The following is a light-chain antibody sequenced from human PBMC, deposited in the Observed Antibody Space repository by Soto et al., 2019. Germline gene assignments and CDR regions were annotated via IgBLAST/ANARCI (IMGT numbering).Light chain of an antibody. CDR3: QKYNSAMWT. CDR2: GAS. J-gene: IGKJ1*01. CDR1: LGIANY. V-gene: IGKV1-27*01. Sequence: DIQMTQSPTSLSASVGDRVTISCRASLGIANYVLWYQQRPGKVPKLLIYGASSLLSGVPSRFSGSGSGTDFTLTISSLQPEDVGTYYCQKYNSAMWTFGQGTKVEI.